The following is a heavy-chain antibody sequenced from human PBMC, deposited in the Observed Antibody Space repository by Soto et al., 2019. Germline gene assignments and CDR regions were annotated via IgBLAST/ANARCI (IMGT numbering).Heavy chain of an antibody. CDR3: ARRGDGMDV. CDR1: GYTFTNYA. J-gene: IGHJ6*02. D-gene: IGHD3-10*01. V-gene: IGHV1-3*05. Sequence: QVQLVQSGAEEKKPGASVKVSCKASGYTFTNYAMHWVRQAPGQRLEWMGWINVGNGNTKYSQKCQGRVTITRDTSASTADMELSSLRSEDTAVYYCARRGDGMDVWGQGTTVTV. CDR2: INVGNGNT.